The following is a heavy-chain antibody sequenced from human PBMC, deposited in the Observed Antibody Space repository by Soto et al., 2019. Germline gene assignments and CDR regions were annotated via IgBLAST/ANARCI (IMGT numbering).Heavy chain of an antibody. J-gene: IGHJ4*02. CDR3: ARGSKDSYPGSRIFDF. Sequence: GGSLRLSCAASGFSLSPYWMHWVRQAPGRGLEWVSTTTDTGGDTKYADSVRGRFTISRDNSKNTLYLQMSSLRAEDSAVYYCARGSKDSYPGSRIFDFWGRGTLVTVSS. CDR1: GFSLSPYW. V-gene: IGHV3-23*01. D-gene: IGHD2-15*01. CDR2: TTDTGGDT.